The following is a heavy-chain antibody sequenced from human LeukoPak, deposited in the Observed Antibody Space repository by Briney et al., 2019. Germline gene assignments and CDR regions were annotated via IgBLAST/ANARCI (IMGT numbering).Heavy chain of an antibody. V-gene: IGHV1-2*02. CDR3: ARDPQWYYGSGSYYHNWFDP. J-gene: IGHJ5*02. CDR2: INPNSGGT. Sequence: ASVKVSCKASGYTFTSYGISWVRQAPGQGLEWMGWINPNSGGTNYAQKFQGRVTMTRDTSISTAYMELSRLRSDDTAVYYCARDPQWYYGSGSYYHNWFDPWGQGTLVTVSS. CDR1: GYTFTSYG. D-gene: IGHD3-10*01.